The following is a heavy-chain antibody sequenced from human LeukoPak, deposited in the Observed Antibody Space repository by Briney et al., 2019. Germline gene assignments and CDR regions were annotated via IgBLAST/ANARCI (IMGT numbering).Heavy chain of an antibody. J-gene: IGHJ4*02. CDR2: ISGSGNGT. Sequence: PGGSLRLSCTASGFTFRTYAMNWVRQAPGKGLEWLSGISGSGNGTYYADSVKGRFTISRDNSKNVVYLQMNSLTVEDAATYYCAKRTMSAFDSWGQGTLLIVSP. CDR1: GFTFRTYA. CDR3: AKRTMSAFDS. V-gene: IGHV3-23*01.